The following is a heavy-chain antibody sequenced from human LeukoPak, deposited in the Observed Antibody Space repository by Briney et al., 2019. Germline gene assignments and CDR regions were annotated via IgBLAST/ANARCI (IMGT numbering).Heavy chain of an antibody. D-gene: IGHD1-26*01. CDR1: GFTFSSYW. CDR2: IKQDGSEK. J-gene: IGHJ4*02. Sequence: GGSLRLSCAASGFTFSSYWMSWVRQAPGKGLEWVANIKQDGSEKYYVDSVKGRFTIPRDNAKNSLYLQMNSLRAEDTAVYYCARVRWELPYYFDYWGQGTLVTVSS. CDR3: ARVRWELPYYFDY. V-gene: IGHV3-7*05.